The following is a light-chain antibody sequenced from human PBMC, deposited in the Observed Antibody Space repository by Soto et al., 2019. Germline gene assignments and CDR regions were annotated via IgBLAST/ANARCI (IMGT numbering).Light chain of an antibody. CDR3: QQYDNLPRLT. CDR1: EDISSY. CDR2: DAS. V-gene: IGKV1-33*01. J-gene: IGKJ4*01. Sequence: DIQMTQSPSSLSASVGDRVTIACQASEDISSYLNWYQRKPGKAPKLLIYDASKLETGVPPRFSGSGSGTYFTFTISSLQPEDIATYYCQQYDNLPRLTFGGGTKMEIK.